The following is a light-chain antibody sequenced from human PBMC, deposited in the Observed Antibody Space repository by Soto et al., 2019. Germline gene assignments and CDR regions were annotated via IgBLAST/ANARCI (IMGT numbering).Light chain of an antibody. V-gene: IGKV1-5*01. CDR1: QIISSW. J-gene: IGKJ4*01. CDR3: QQYNSYSLT. Sequence: DIQMTHSPSTLSASVVDRVTITCRASQIISSWLAWYQQKPGKAPKLLIYDASSLERGVPSRFSGSGSGTEFTLTISSLQPDDFATYYCQQYNSYSLTFGGGTKVEIK. CDR2: DAS.